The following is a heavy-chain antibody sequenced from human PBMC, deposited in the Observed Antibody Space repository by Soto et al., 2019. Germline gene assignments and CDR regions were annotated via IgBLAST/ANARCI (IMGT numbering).Heavy chain of an antibody. CDR2: IYWNDDK. Sequence: SGPTLVNPTQTLTLTCTFSGFSLSTSGVGVGWIRQPPGKALEWLALIYWNDDKRYSPSLKSRLTITKDTSKNQVVLTMTNMDPVDTATYYCAHSSDRGSYPTVDAFDIWGQGTMVTV. V-gene: IGHV2-5*01. J-gene: IGHJ3*02. CDR3: AHSSDRGSYPTVDAFDI. D-gene: IGHD1-26*01. CDR1: GFSLSTSGVG.